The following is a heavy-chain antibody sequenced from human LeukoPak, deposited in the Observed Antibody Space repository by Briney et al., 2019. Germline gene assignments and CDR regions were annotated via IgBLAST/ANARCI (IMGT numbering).Heavy chain of an antibody. Sequence: GGSLRLSCAASGFTFSTYSMNWVRQAPGKGLEWVSSIISSSAYIFYADSVKGRFTISRDDAKNSLYLQMNSLRAEDTAVYYCARAVAPSAIEEAFGFWGQGTMVTVSS. CDR3: ARAVAPSAIEEAFGF. J-gene: IGHJ3*01. V-gene: IGHV3-21*01. CDR2: IISSSAYI. D-gene: IGHD5-24*01. CDR1: GFTFSTYS.